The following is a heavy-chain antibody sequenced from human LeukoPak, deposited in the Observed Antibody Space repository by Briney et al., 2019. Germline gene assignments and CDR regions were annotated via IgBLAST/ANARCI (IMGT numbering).Heavy chain of an antibody. CDR2: INPNSGGT. V-gene: IGHV1-2*02. CDR3: ARDPGYDSSGYFDY. CDR1: GYTFTGYY. Sequence: ASVKVSCKAPGYTFTGYYMHWVRQAPGQGLEWMGWINPNSGGTNYAQKFQGRVTMTRDTSISTAYMELSRLRSDDTAVYYCARDPGYDSSGYFDYWGQGTLVTVSS. D-gene: IGHD3-22*01. J-gene: IGHJ4*02.